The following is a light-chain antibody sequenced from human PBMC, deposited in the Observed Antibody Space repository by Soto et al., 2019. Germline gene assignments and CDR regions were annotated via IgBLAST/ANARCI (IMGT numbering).Light chain of an antibody. CDR2: AAS. CDR1: QSVRSN. J-gene: IGKJ5*01. Sequence: ELVMTQSPATLSVSPGERATLSCRASQSVRSNLAWYQQKPGQAPRLVIYAASTRATGIPDRFSGSVSGTEFTLTISSLQSEDFAVYYCQQYNEWPPFTCGQGTRLEIK. CDR3: QQYNEWPPFT. V-gene: IGKV3-15*01.